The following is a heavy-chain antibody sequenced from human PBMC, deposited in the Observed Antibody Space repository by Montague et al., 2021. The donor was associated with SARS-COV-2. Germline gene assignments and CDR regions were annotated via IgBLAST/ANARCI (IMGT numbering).Heavy chain of an antibody. V-gene: IGHV4-39*01. CDR3: ARHITGSGNAFDI. J-gene: IGHJ3*02. Sequence: ETRSLACTVSGGSISSTSYYWGWIRQPPGKGLEWIGSISYSGSTYYKSSLKSRVTISVDTSKNQFSLRLSSVTAADTAVYYCARHITGSGNAFDIWGQGTMVTVSS. CDR1: GGSISSTSYY. D-gene: IGHD3-10*01. CDR2: ISYSGST.